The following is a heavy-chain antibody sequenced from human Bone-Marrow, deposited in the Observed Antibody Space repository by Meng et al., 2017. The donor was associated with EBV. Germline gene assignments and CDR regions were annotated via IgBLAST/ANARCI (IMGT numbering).Heavy chain of an antibody. J-gene: IGHJ4*02. CDR2: INHSGST. Sequence: GPVQQWGAGLLKPSETLSLTCAVYGGSFSGYYWSWIRQPPGKGLEWIGEINHSGSTNYNPSLKSRVTISVDTSKNQFSLKLSSVTAADTAVYYCARGGRSSSWYLGYWGQGTLVTVSS. D-gene: IGHD6-13*01. CDR1: GGSFSGYY. CDR3: ARGGRSSSWYLGY. V-gene: IGHV4-34*01.